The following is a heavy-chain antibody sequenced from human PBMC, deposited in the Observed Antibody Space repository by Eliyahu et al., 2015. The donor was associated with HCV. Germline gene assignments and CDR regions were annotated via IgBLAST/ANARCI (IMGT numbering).Heavy chain of an antibody. D-gene: IGHD3-22*01. CDR3: AKTYYYDSSGYYPMAY. Sequence: EVQLLESGGGLVQPGGSLRLSCAASGFTFSSYAMSWVRQAPGKGLEWVSAISGSGGSTYYADSVKGRFTISRDNSKNTLYLQMNSLRAEDTAVYYCAKTYYYDSSGYYPMAYWGQGTLVTVSS. CDR1: GFTFSSYA. CDR2: ISGSGGST. J-gene: IGHJ4*02. V-gene: IGHV3-23*01.